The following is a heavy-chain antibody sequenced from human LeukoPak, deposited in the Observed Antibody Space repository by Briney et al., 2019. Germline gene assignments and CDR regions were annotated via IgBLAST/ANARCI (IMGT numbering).Heavy chain of an antibody. V-gene: IGHV4-61*05. J-gene: IGHJ4*02. Sequence: SETLSLTCSVSGGSISRNSYYWGWIRQPPGKGLEWIGYIYYSGSTNYNPSLKSRVTISVDTSKNQFSLKLSSVTAADTAVYYCARLGPSYYYGSGSYPTWYQRYYFDYWGQGTLVTVSS. CDR1: GGSISRNSYY. D-gene: IGHD3-10*01. CDR3: ARLGPSYYYGSGSYPTWYQRYYFDY. CDR2: IYYSGST.